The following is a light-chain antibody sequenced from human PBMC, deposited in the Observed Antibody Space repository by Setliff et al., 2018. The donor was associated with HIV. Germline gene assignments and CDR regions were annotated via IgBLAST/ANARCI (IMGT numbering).Light chain of an antibody. J-gene: IGLJ1*01. CDR2: EVS. Sequence: QSALTQPASVSGSPGQSITISCTGTSSDVGTYNYVSWYQQHPGKAPKLMIYEVSNRPSGVSNRFSGSKSGNTASLNISGLQAEDEADYYCSSYTSNNLYVFGTGTKVTV. CDR3: SSYTSNNLYV. V-gene: IGLV2-14*01. CDR1: SSDVGTYNY.